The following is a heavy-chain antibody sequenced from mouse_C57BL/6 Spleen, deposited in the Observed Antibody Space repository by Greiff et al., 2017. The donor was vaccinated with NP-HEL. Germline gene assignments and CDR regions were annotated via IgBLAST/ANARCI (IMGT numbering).Heavy chain of an antibody. CDR1: GFSLTSYG. Sequence: QVHVKQSGPGLVQPSQSLSITCTVSGFSLTSYGVHWVRQSPGKGLEWLGVIWSGGSTDYNAAFISRLSISKDNSKRQVFFKMNSLQADDTAIYYCARKNWDGGYFDVWGTGTTVTVAS. D-gene: IGHD4-1*01. CDR2: IWSGGST. CDR3: ARKNWDGGYFDV. V-gene: IGHV2-2*01. J-gene: IGHJ1*03.